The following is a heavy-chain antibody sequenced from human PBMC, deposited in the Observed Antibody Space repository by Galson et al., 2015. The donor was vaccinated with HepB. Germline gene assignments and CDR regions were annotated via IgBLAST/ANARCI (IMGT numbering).Heavy chain of an antibody. CDR1: GSSFPSYW. J-gene: IGHJ6*02. Sequence: QSGAEVKKPGESLRISCKGSGSSFPSYWISWVRQMPGKGLEWMGRIDPSDSYTNYSPSFQGHVTISADKSISTAYLQWSSLKASDTAMYYCARHSTAPTSHQNYYYYYGMDVWGQGTTVTVSS. D-gene: IGHD1-14*01. CDR3: ARHSTAPTSHQNYYYYYGMDV. V-gene: IGHV5-10-1*01. CDR2: IDPSDSYT.